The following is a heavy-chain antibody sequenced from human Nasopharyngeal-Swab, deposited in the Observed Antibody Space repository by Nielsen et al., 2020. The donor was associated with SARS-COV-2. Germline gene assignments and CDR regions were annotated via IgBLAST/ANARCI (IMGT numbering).Heavy chain of an antibody. CDR1: GYTFTSYW. CDR3: ARGRTSSGSSAYYYYGMDV. D-gene: IGHD1-26*01. J-gene: IGHJ6*02. V-gene: IGHV5-10-1*01. CDR2: IDPSDSYT. Sequence: KVSCKGSGYTFTSYWISWGRQMPGKGLEWRGRIDPSDSYTNYNPSFQGHVTISVDKSISTAYLQWSSLKASDTTMYYCARGRTSSGSSAYYYYGMDVWGQGTTVTVSS.